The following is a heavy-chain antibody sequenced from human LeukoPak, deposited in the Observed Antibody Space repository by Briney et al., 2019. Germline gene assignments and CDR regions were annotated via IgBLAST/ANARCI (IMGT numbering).Heavy chain of an antibody. D-gene: IGHD6-19*01. J-gene: IGHJ4*02. Sequence: GGSLRLSCAASGFTFSSYAMSWVRQAPGKGLEWVSAISASGGSTFYADSVKGRFTISRDNSKNTLYLQMNSLRAEDTAVYYCANTGYSSGWYSAYWGQGTLVTVSS. V-gene: IGHV3-23*01. CDR1: GFTFSSYA. CDR3: ANTGYSSGWYSAY. CDR2: ISASGGST.